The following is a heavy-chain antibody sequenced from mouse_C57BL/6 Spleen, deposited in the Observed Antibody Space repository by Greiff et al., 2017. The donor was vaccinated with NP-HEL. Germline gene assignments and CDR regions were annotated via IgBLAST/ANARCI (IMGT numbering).Heavy chain of an antibody. CDR2: IYPGSGNT. CDR3: ARGTPPGYFDV. CDR1: GYSFTSYY. J-gene: IGHJ1*03. V-gene: IGHV1-66*01. Sequence: VKLMESGPELVKPGASVKISCKASGYSFTSYYIHWVKQRPGQGLEWIGWIYPGSGNTKYNEKFKGKATLTADTSSSTAYMQLSSLTSEDSAVYYCARGTPPGYFDVWGTGTTVTVSS.